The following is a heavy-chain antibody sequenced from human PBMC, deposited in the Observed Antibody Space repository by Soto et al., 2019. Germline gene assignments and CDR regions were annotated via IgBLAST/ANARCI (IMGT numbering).Heavy chain of an antibody. CDR1: DYTFTDYG. CDR2: INPDNGET. Sequence: RASVKVSCKASDYTFTDYGINWVRQAPGQGLEWMGWINPDNGETKFSQKVQGRVTMTTDTSTSTAYMEVRSLTSDDTAVYYCARDPRYCSGDRCYNWFDPWGQGTLVTVSS. D-gene: IGHD2-15*01. V-gene: IGHV1-18*01. J-gene: IGHJ5*02. CDR3: ARDPRYCSGDRCYNWFDP.